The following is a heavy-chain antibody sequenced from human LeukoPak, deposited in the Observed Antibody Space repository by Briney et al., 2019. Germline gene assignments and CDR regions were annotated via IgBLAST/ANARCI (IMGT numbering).Heavy chain of an antibody. CDR3: ARAPYYYDTSGFLI. CDR2: INSDGSST. V-gene: IGHV3-74*01. J-gene: IGHJ3*02. CDR1: GFTFSRHG. D-gene: IGHD3-22*01. Sequence: AGGSLRLSCAPSGFTFSRHGMHWVRQAPGKGLVWVSRINSDGSSTTYADSVKGRFTISRDNAKNTLYLQMNSLRAEDTAVYYCARAPYYYDTSGFLIWGQGTMVTVSS.